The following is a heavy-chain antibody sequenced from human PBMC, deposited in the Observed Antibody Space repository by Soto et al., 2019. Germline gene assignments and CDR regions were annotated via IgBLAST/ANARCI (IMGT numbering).Heavy chain of an antibody. J-gene: IGHJ5*02. CDR3: ARNGSGVPPSKFRFNSSGPNWSAP. CDR1: GGNSRSGDYC. D-gene: IGHD3-22*01. Sequence: SENLSLTCTVSGGNSRSGDYCWSWIRQPPGKGLEWIGYIYYSGSTYYNPSLKSRVTISVDTSKNQFSLKLSSVTAEDTVVNYWARNGSGVPPSKFRFNSSGPNWSAPWVKGTLVTVSS. V-gene: IGHV4-30-4*01. CDR2: IYYSGST.